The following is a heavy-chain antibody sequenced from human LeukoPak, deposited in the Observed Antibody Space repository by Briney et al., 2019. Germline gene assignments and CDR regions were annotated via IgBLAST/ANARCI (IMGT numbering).Heavy chain of an antibody. D-gene: IGHD6-13*01. CDR3: ARPAAAGLQNYYYYMDV. J-gene: IGHJ6*03. CDR2: IYYSGST. CDR1: GGSISISSYY. Sequence: PSETLSLTCTVSGGSISISSYYWGWIRQPPGKGLEWIGSIYYSGSTYYNPSLKSRVTISVDTSKNQFSLKLSSVTAADTAVYYCARPAAAGLQNYYYYMDVWGKGTTVTVSS. V-gene: IGHV4-39*01.